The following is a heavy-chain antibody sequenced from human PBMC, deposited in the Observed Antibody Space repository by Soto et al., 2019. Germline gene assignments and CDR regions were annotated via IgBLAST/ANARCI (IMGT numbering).Heavy chain of an antibody. J-gene: IGHJ5*02. D-gene: IGHD3-22*01. CDR1: GFSLSTSGVG. CDR3: AHQVLYYYDSSGYYGGWFDP. Sequence: QITLKESGPTLVKPTQTLTLTCTFSGFSLSTSGVGVGWIRQPPGKALEWLALIYWNDDKRYSPPLKSRLTITKDTSKNQVVLTMTNMDPVDTATYYCAHQVLYYYDSSGYYGGWFDPWGQGTLVTVSS. CDR2: IYWNDDK. V-gene: IGHV2-5*01.